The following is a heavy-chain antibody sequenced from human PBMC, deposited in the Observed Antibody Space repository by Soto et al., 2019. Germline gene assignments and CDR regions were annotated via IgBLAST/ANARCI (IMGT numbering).Heavy chain of an antibody. Sequence: QVQLEQSGAEVKKPGSSVKISCKASGGTLSDHGVSWLRQAPGQGLEWVGGTIPVFNTAKYAPKFQGRVTIAADKSTNIAYMELGSLRSDDTAFYYCARGVYGSGNYYTVPSALDIWGQGTLVIVSS. V-gene: IGHV1-69*06. CDR3: ARGVYGSGNYYTVPSALDI. D-gene: IGHD3-10*01. CDR1: GGTLSDHG. J-gene: IGHJ3*02. CDR2: TIPVFNTA.